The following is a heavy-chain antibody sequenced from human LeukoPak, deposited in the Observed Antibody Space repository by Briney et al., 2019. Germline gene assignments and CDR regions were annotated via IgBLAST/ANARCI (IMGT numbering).Heavy chain of an antibody. CDR2: INSNSGGT. CDR1: GYTFTGYY. Sequence: ASVKVSCKASGYTFTGYYMHWVRQAPGQGLEWMGWINSNSGGTNYAQKFQGRVTMTRDTSISTAYMELSRLRSDDTAVYYCARAKYCSSTSCYWGWFDPWGQGTLVTVSS. J-gene: IGHJ5*02. D-gene: IGHD2-2*01. V-gene: IGHV1-2*02. CDR3: ARAKYCSSTSCYWGWFDP.